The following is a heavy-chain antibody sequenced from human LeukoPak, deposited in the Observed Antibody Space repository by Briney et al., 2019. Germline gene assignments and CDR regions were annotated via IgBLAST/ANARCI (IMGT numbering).Heavy chain of an antibody. CDR2: ISSSGSTI. CDR3: ARGWRGYSYGPNYYYYYMDV. Sequence: GGSLRLSCAASGFTFSSYEMNWVRQAPGKGLEWVSYISSSGSTIYYADSVNGRFTISRDSAKNSLYLQMNSLRAEDTAVYYCARGWRGYSYGPNYYYYYMDVWGKGTTVTISS. V-gene: IGHV3-48*03. CDR1: GFTFSSYE. J-gene: IGHJ6*03. D-gene: IGHD5-18*01.